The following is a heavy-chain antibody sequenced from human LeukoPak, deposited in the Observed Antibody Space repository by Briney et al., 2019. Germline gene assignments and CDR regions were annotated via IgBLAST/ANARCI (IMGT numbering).Heavy chain of an antibody. CDR3: ARGRYSSSWYEEN. V-gene: IGHV4-39*01. CDR1: GGSISSSSYY. D-gene: IGHD6-13*01. Sequence: SETLSLTCTVSGGSISSSSYYWGWIRQPPGKGLEWIGSIYYSGSTYYNPSLKSRVTIPVDTSKNQFSLKLSSVTAADTAVYYCARGRYSSSWYEENWGQGTLVTVSS. CDR2: IYYSGST. J-gene: IGHJ4*02.